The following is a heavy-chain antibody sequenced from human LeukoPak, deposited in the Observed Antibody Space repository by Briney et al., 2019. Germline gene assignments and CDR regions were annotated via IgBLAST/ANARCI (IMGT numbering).Heavy chain of an antibody. V-gene: IGHV1-2*02. J-gene: IGHJ4*02. D-gene: IGHD4-11*01. CDR2: INPNDGTT. CDR3: ARTSDYYNYYFDY. CDR1: GYRFTDYY. Sequence: ASVKVSCKASGYRFTDYYVHWVRQAPGRGLEWMAWINPNDGTTNYAQEFQGRVTMITDTSISTAYMELSNLRSDDTAVYYCARTSDYYNYYFDYWGQGTPVTVSS.